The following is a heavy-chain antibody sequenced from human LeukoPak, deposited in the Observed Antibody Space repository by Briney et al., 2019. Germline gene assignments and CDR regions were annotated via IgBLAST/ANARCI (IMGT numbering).Heavy chain of an antibody. Sequence: PSETLSLTCTVSGGSISSFYWSWIRQPPGKGLEYIGYISYSGTTSYNPSLKSRVTISVDTSKNQFSLQLTSVTAADTAVYYCARDKGLPQAFDLWGQGTMVTVSS. J-gene: IGHJ3*01. CDR1: GGSISSFY. CDR2: ISYSGTT. D-gene: IGHD5/OR15-5a*01. CDR3: ARDKGLPQAFDL. V-gene: IGHV4-59*01.